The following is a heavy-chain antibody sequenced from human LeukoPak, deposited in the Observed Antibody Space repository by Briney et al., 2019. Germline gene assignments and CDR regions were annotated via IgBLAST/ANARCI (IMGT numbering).Heavy chain of an antibody. D-gene: IGHD5-18*01. V-gene: IGHV1-2*02. J-gene: IGHJ4*02. Sequence: ASVKVSCKASGYTFTGYYMHWVRQAPGQGLEWMGWINPNSGGTNYAQKFQGRVTMTRDTSISTAYMELSRLSSDDTAVYYCAKDSGYSYGYAGDFVFDYWGQGTLVTVSS. CDR1: GYTFTGYY. CDR2: INPNSGGT. CDR3: AKDSGYSYGYAGDFVFDY.